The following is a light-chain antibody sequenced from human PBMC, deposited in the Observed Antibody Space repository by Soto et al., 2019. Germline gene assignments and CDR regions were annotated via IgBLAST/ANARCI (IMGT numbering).Light chain of an antibody. CDR1: QAIITY. J-gene: IGKJ4*01. V-gene: IGKV1-33*01. CDR3: QQYDNLPLT. CDR2: DAS. Sequence: DIQLTQSPSSLSASVGDRVTITCQASQAIITYLNWFQQRPGKAPKLLIYDASHLETGVPSRFRGSGSGTAFTLTISSRQPEDVGTYYGQQYDNLPLTFGGGTKVEV.